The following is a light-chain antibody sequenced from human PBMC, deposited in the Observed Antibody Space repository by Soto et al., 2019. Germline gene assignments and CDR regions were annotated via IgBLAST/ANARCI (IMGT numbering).Light chain of an antibody. J-gene: IGKJ1*01. CDR2: DAS. CDR3: QQYNSYS. V-gene: IGKV1-5*01. Sequence: DIQMTQSPSTLSSSVGDRFIITCRASQSISSWLAWYQQKPGKAPKFLIYDASSLESGVPSRFSGSGSGTEFTLTISSLQPDDFATYYCQQYNSYSFGQGTKVDIK. CDR1: QSISSW.